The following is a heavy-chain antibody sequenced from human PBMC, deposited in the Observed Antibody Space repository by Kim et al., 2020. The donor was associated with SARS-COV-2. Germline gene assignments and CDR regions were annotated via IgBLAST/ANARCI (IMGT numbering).Heavy chain of an antibody. D-gene: IGHD2-21*01. Sequence: SNNSNPSLQSRVTISVDTSKNQFSLKLSSVTAAETAVYYCARVGAVKIGYWGQGTLVTVSS. CDR2: SN. CDR3: ARVGAVKIGY. J-gene: IGHJ4*02. V-gene: IGHV4-34*01.